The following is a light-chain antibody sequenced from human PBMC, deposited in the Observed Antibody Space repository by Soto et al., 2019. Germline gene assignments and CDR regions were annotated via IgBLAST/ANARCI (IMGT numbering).Light chain of an antibody. V-gene: IGKV1-12*01. CDR2: AAS. Sequence: DIHMTQSPSSVSASVGDRVTITCRASQGITSWLVWYQQKPGKAPKLLIYAASSLQSGVPSRFSGGGSGTDFTLTIGRLQPEDFAVYYCQQYGSSPITFGQGTRLEIK. CDR3: QQYGSSPIT. CDR1: QGITSW. J-gene: IGKJ5*01.